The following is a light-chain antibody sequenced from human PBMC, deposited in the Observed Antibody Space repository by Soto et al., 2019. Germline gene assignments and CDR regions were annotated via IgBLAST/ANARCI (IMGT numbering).Light chain of an antibody. CDR2: AAS. J-gene: IGKJ2*01. Sequence: DIQMTQSPSSLSASVGDRVTITCRASQSISSYLNWYQQKPGKAPKLLIYAASSLQSGVPSRFSGSGSGTDFTLTISSLQPEDFATYYCQQSYSTLDTFGQGTKRESK. CDR1: QSISSY. CDR3: QQSYSTLDT. V-gene: IGKV1-39*01.